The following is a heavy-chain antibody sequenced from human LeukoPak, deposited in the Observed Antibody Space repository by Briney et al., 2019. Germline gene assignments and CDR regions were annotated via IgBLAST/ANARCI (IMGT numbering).Heavy chain of an antibody. D-gene: IGHD3-22*01. V-gene: IGHV4-34*01. CDR2: INHSGST. CDR1: GGSFSGYY. J-gene: IGHJ5*02. Sequence: SETLSLTCAVYGGSFSGYYWSWIRQPPGKGLEWIGEINHSGSTNYNPSLKSRVTISVDTSKNQFSLKLSSVTAADTAVYYCVRGRYDSSGYRRNWFDPWGQGTLVTVSS. CDR3: VRGRYDSSGYRRNWFDP.